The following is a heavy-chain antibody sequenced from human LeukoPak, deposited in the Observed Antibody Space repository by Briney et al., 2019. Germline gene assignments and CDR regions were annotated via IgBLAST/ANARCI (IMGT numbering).Heavy chain of an antibody. V-gene: IGHV3-20*04. J-gene: IGHJ4*02. Sequence: GGSLRLSCAASAFTFDDYGMSWVRQAPGKGLEWVSGISWNGGSTAYVDSVKGRFTISRDNAKNSLYLQMNSLRAEDTALYYCARSYANGYYYVGAGYWGQGTLVTVSS. CDR2: ISWNGGST. CDR3: ARSYANGYYYVGAGY. D-gene: IGHD3-22*01. CDR1: AFTFDDYG.